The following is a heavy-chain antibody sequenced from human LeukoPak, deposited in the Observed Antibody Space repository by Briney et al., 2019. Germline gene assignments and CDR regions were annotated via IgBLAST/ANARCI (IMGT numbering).Heavy chain of an antibody. CDR1: GFTFSSYA. CDR3: ARGFGSGPGN. CDR2: ISGSGGST. D-gene: IGHD3-10*01. V-gene: IGHV3-23*01. Sequence: GGSLRLSCAASGFTFSSYAMSWVRQSPGKGLEWVSGISGSGGSTYYADSVKGRFTISRDNSKNTLYLQMNSLRAEDTAVYYCARGFGSGPGNWGQGTLVTVSS. J-gene: IGHJ4*02.